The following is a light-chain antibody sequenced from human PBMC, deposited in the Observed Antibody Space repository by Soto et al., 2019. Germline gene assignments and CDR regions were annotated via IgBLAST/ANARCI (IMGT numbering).Light chain of an antibody. CDR1: QSISSY. CDR3: QQSYTSPIT. J-gene: IGKJ5*01. Sequence: DLQMTQSPSSLSASVGDRVIISCRASQSISSYLNWYQQKPGKPPKLLIYGASSLQSGVPSRFSGSGSGTDFTLTVNSLQPEDFATYYCQQSYTSPITFGQGTRLELK. CDR2: GAS. V-gene: IGKV1-39*01.